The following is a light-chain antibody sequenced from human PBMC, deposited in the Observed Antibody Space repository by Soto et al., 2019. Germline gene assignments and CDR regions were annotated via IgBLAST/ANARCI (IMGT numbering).Light chain of an antibody. V-gene: IGKV1-9*01. CDR3: QQLNSYPIT. J-gene: IGKJ5*01. CDR2: AAS. CDR1: QGINTF. Sequence: DIQMTQSPSSLSASVGDRVTITCRASQGINTFLAWYQQKAGKAPKLLIYAASTLQSGVPSRFSGSGSGTDFTLTISSLQSEDFATYYCQQLNSYPITCGQGTRREIK.